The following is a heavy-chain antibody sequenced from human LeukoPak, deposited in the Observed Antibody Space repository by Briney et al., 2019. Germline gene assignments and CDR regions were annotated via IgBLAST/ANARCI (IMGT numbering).Heavy chain of an antibody. CDR3: ARDSLSRRAYYYYMDV. CDR1: GGSISSYY. V-gene: IGHV4-4*07. J-gene: IGHJ6*03. D-gene: IGHD3-9*01. Sequence: SETLSLTCTVSGGSISSYYWSWIRQPAGKGLEWIGRIYTSGSTNYNPSLRSRVTMSVDTSKNQFSLKLSSVTAADTAVYYCARDSLSRRAYYYYMDVWGKGTTVTVSS. CDR2: IYTSGST.